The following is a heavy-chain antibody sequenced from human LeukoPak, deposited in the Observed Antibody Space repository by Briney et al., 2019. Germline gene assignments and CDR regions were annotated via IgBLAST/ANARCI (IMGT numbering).Heavy chain of an antibody. V-gene: IGHV3-53*01. D-gene: IGHD4-17*01. CDR2: IYSGGST. Sequence: GGSLRLSCAASGFTLSSNYMSWVRQAPGKGLEWVSVIYSGGSTYYADSVKGRFTISRGNSKNTLYLQMNSLRAEDTAVYYCARGSDYGDPHSWGQGTLVTVSS. CDR1: GFTLSSNY. J-gene: IGHJ4*02. CDR3: ARGSDYGDPHS.